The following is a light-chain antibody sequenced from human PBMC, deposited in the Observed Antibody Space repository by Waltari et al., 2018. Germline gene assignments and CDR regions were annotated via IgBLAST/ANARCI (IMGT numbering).Light chain of an antibody. CDR1: RRDVGGYNY. J-gene: IGLJ2*01. CDR2: DVS. Sequence: SPLTQPPSVPASLGQSIPFSSTGTRRDVGGYNYVAWHQHHPGKAPKLMIHDVSNRPSGVSIRFSGSKSGNTASLTISGLQADDEADYYCISYSSATPGNVVIGGGTKLTVL. V-gene: IGLV2-14*03. CDR3: ISYSSATPGNVV.